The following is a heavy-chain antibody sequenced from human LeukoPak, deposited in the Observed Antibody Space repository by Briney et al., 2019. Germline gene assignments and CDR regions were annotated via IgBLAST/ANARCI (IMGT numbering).Heavy chain of an antibody. J-gene: IGHJ4*02. V-gene: IGHV3-23*01. CDR3: AKENYDVLTAYSDY. CDR2: ISGSGGST. D-gene: IGHD3-9*01. Sequence: GGSLRLSCAASGFTFSNYAMSWVRQAPGKGLEWVSGISGSGGSTYYADSVKGRFTISRDISKNTVYLQMNSLRAEDTAVYYCAKENYDVLTAYSDYWGQGTLGTVSS. CDR1: GFTFSNYA.